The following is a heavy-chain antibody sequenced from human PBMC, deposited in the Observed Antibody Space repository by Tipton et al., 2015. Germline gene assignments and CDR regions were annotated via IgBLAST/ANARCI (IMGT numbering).Heavy chain of an antibody. Sequence: TLSLTCAVSGGSVTSGSYYWSWIRQPPGKGLEWIGYISYTDGAHYNPALKSRVTISVDTSKTQFSLKMSSMTASDTAAYYCARARGRHGGLFDSWGQGILVTVSS. V-gene: IGHV4-61*01. CDR1: GGSVTSGSYY. CDR2: ISYTDGA. D-gene: IGHD4-23*01. CDR3: ARARGRHGGLFDS. J-gene: IGHJ4*02.